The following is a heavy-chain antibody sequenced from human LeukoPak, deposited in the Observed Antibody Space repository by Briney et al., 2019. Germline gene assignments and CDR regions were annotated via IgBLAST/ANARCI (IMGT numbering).Heavy chain of an antibody. V-gene: IGHV1-46*01. Sequence: GASVTVSCKASGYTFTSYYMHWVRQAPGRGLEWMGIIHPSGGSTSYAQKFQGRVAMTRDTSTSTVYMELSSLRSEDTAVYYCARAGGLVPAAHFDYWGQGTLVTVSS. D-gene: IGHD2-2*01. J-gene: IGHJ4*02. CDR2: IHPSGGST. CDR1: GYTFTSYY. CDR3: ARAGGLVPAAHFDY.